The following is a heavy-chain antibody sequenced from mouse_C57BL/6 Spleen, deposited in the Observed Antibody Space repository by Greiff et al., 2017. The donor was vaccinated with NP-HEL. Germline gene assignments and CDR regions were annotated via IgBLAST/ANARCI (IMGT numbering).Heavy chain of an antibody. CDR1: GYTFTSYW. CDR2: IYPGSGST. Sequence: VQLQQPGAELVKPGASVEMSCKASGYTFTSYWITWVKQRPGQGLEWIGDIYPGSGSTNYNEKFKSKATLTVDTSSSTAYMQLSSLTSEDSAVYYCARSPFITTVVAPFAYWGQGTLVTVSA. J-gene: IGHJ3*01. V-gene: IGHV1-55*01. CDR3: ARSPFITTVVAPFAY. D-gene: IGHD1-1*01.